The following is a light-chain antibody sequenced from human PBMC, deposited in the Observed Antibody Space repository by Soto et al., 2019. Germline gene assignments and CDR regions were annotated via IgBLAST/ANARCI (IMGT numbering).Light chain of an antibody. CDR3: QQYYTTPLT. Sequence: DIVMTPSPDSLAVSLGERATINCKSSQSVLYSSDNKNYLAWYQQKPGQPPKLLIYWASTRESGVPDRFSGSGSGTDFTLTISSLQAEDVAVYYCQQYYTTPLTFGGGTKVDI. V-gene: IGKV4-1*01. J-gene: IGKJ4*01. CDR2: WAS. CDR1: QSVLYSSDNKNY.